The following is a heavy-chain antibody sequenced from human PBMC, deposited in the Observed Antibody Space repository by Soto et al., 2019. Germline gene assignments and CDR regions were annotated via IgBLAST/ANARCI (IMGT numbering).Heavy chain of an antibody. CDR1: GFTFSSYA. D-gene: IGHD6-19*01. CDR2: ISGSGGST. V-gene: IGHV3-23*01. CDR3: TASRAVARFDY. Sequence: GGSLRLSCAASGFTFSSYAMSWVRQAPGKGLEWVSAISGSGGSTYYADSVKGRFTISRDNAKNSLYLQMNSLRAEDTAVYYCTASRAVARFDYWGQGTLVTVSS. J-gene: IGHJ4*02.